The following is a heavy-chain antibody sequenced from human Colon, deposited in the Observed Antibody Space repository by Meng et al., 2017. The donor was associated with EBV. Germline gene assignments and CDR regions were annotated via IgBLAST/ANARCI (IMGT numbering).Heavy chain of an antibody. CDR2: IYHGGTT. D-gene: IGHD2-21*02. J-gene: IGHJ5*02. Sequence: LLLQASDSGLVQPSPSLSLTCAVSGDSISSGDYSWSWIRQTPGQGLEWIGYIYHGGTTYNTSLKSRVTISVDNSKNQFSLRLTSVTAADTAVYYCARGPYCGGDCYWFDPWGQGTLVTVSS. CDR1: GDSISSGDYS. CDR3: ARGPYCGGDCYWFDP. V-gene: IGHV4-30-2*01.